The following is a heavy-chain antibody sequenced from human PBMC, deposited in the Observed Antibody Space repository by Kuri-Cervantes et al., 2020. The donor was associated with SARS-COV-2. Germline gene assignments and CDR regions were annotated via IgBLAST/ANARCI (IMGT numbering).Heavy chain of an antibody. CDR2: ISGSGGST. D-gene: IGHD2-21*01. Sequence: GESLKISCAASGFTFSSSWMHWVCQAPGKGLEWVSAISGSGGSTYYADSVKGRFTISRDNSKNTLYLQMNSLRAEDTAVYYCARADLSDFAFDIWGQGTMVTVSS. CDR1: GFTFSSSW. CDR3: ARADLSDFAFDI. V-gene: IGHV3-23*01. J-gene: IGHJ3*02.